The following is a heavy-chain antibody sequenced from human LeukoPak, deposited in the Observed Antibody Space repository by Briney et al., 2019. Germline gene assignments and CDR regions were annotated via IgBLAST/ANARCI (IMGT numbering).Heavy chain of an antibody. CDR3: ARGLYDRGFGYFDY. D-gene: IGHD3-22*01. CDR2: ISSSSSYI. CDR1: GFTFSSYS. V-gene: IGHV3-21*01. J-gene: IGHJ4*02. Sequence: GGSLRLSCAASGFTFSSYSMNWVRQAPGKGLEWVSSISSSSSYIYYADSVKGRFTISRDNAKNSLYLQMNSLRAEDTAVYYCARGLYDRGFGYFDYWGQGTLVTVSS.